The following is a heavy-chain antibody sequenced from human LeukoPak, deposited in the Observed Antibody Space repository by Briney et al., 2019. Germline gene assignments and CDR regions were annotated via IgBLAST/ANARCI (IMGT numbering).Heavy chain of an antibody. J-gene: IGHJ3*02. D-gene: IGHD3-22*01. CDR3: ARDTEDSSGNDAFDI. CDR1: GGSISSYY. V-gene: IGHV4-59*01. CDR2: IYYSGST. Sequence: SETLSLTCTVSGGSISSYYWSWIRQPPGKGLEWIGYIYYSGSTNYNPSLKSRVTISVDTSKNQFSLKLSSVTAADTAVYYCARDTEDSSGNDAFDIWGQGTMVTVSS.